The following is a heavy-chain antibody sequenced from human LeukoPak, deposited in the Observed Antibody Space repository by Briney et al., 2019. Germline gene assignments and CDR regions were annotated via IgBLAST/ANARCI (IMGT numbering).Heavy chain of an antibody. CDR1: GGSFSGYY. CDR2: INHSGST. D-gene: IGHD6-13*01. CDR3: ARRRGFGSWLYFDY. Sequence: PSETLSLTCAVYGGSFSGYYWSWIRQPSGKGLEWIGEINHSGSTNYNPSLKSRVTISVDTSKNQFSLKLSSVTAADTAVYYCARRRGFGSWLYFDYWGQGTLVTVSS. V-gene: IGHV4-34*01. J-gene: IGHJ4*02.